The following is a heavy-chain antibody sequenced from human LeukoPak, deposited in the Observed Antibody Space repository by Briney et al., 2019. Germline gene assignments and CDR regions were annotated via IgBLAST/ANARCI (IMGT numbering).Heavy chain of an antibody. Sequence: GGSLRLSCSASGFTFSSYAMDWVRQAPGMGLEWVAIISKDGNIRNYAASVKGRFTVSRDNSKSTLYLQMNNLRIDDTAIYYCAGETFESWGQGTQVTVSS. CDR1: GFTFSSYA. J-gene: IGHJ4*02. CDR2: ISKDGNIR. V-gene: IGHV3-30-3*01. CDR3: AGETFES.